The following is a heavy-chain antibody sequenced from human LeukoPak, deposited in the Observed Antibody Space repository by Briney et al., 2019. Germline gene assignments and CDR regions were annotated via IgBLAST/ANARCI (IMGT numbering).Heavy chain of an antibody. Sequence: SETLSLTCTVPGGSIRSYYWSWIRQPAGKGLEWIGRIYTSGSTNYNPSLKSRVTMSVDTSKNQFSLKLSSVTAADTAVYYCARSDTAYYYDSSGYAFDIWGQGTMVTVSS. CDR2: IYTSGST. CDR1: GGSIRSYY. CDR3: ARSDTAYYYDSSGYAFDI. D-gene: IGHD3-22*01. V-gene: IGHV4-4*07. J-gene: IGHJ3*02.